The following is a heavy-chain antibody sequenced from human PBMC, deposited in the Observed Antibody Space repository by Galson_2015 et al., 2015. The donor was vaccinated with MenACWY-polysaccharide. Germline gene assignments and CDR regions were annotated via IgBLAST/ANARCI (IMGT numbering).Heavy chain of an antibody. CDR2: MNPNSGNT. D-gene: IGHD3-3*02. V-gene: IGHV1-8*01. J-gene: IGHJ5*02. CDR1: GYTFTSYD. Sequence: SVKVSCKASGYTFTSYDINWVRQAPGQGLEWMGWMNPNSGNTGYAQKFQGRVTMTRNTSISTAYMELSSLRSEDTAVYYCARGLAEADNWFDPWGQGTLVTVSS. CDR3: ARGLAEADNWFDP.